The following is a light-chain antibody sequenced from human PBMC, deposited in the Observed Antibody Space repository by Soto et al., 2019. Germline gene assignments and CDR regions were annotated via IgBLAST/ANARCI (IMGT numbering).Light chain of an antibody. CDR1: QDISNY. V-gene: IGKV1-33*01. J-gene: IGKJ5*01. Sequence: DIQMTQSPSSLSASVGDRVTITCQASQDISNYLNWYQQKPGKAPKLLIYDASNLETGVPSRFSGSGSGTDFTFTISSLQPEYIATYYCQQYDNLPPITCGQETRLEIK. CDR3: QQYDNLPPIT. CDR2: DAS.